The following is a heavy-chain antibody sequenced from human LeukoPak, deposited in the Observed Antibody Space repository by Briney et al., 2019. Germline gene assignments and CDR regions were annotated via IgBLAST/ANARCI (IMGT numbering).Heavy chain of an antibody. CDR2: INPNSGGT. J-gene: IGHJ6*02. D-gene: IGHD2-15*01. CDR3: ARDRCSGGSCYSGYYAMDV. V-gene: IGHV1-2*02. Sequence: GASVKVSCKASGYTFTGYYMHWVRQAPGQVLEWMGWINPNSGGTNYAQKFQGRVTMTRDTSISTAYMELSRLRSDDTAVYYCARDRCSGGSCYSGYYAMDVWGQGTTVTVSS. CDR1: GYTFTGYY.